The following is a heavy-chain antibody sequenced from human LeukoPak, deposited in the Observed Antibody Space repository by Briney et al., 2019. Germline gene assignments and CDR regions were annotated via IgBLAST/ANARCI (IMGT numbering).Heavy chain of an antibody. Sequence: GGSLRLSCAASGFTFSSYSMNWVRQAPGKGLEWVSAISGSGGSTYYADSVKGRFTISRDNSKNTLYLQMNSLRAEDTAVYYCAKDRDGYDFDYWGQGTLVTVSS. J-gene: IGHJ4*02. D-gene: IGHD5-24*01. CDR1: GFTFSSYS. CDR2: ISGSGGST. V-gene: IGHV3-23*01. CDR3: AKDRDGYDFDY.